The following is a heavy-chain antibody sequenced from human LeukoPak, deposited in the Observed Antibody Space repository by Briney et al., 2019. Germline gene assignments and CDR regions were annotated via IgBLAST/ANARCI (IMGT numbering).Heavy chain of an antibody. CDR2: INPNSGGT. V-gene: IGHV1-2*02. D-gene: IGHD2-2*01. J-gene: IGHJ3*02. Sequence: ASVKVSCKASGYTFTGYYMHWVRQAPGQGLEWMGWINPNSGGTNYAQKFQGRVTMTRDTFISTAYMELSRLRSDDPAVYYCARVPAALRGAFDIWGQGTMVTVSS. CDR3: ARVPAALRGAFDI. CDR1: GYTFTGYY.